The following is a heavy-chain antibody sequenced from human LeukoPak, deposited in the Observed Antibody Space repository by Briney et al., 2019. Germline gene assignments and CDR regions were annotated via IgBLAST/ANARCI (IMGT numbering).Heavy chain of an antibody. Sequence: GGSLRLSCAASGFTFSSYEMNWGRQAPGKGLEWVSYISSSGSTIYYADSVKGRFTISRDNAKNSLYLQMNSLRAEDTAVYYCARSPYYYDSSGYYWGNYFDYWGQGTLVTVSS. CDR1: GFTFSSYE. CDR2: ISSSGSTI. D-gene: IGHD3-22*01. J-gene: IGHJ4*02. V-gene: IGHV3-48*03. CDR3: ARSPYYYDSSGYYWGNYFDY.